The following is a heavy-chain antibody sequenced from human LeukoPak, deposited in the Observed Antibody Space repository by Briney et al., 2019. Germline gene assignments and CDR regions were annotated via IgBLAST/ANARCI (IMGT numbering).Heavy chain of an antibody. Sequence: HPGGSLRLSCAASGFTFSSYAMSWVRQAPGKGLEWVSAISGSGGSTYYADSVKGRFTISRDNSKNTLYLQMNSLRAEDTAVYYCAKDGDFLTGYSNYYYMDVWGKGTTVTISS. CDR3: AKDGDFLTGYSNYYYMDV. J-gene: IGHJ6*03. V-gene: IGHV3-23*01. CDR1: GFTFSSYA. CDR2: ISGSGGST. D-gene: IGHD3-9*01.